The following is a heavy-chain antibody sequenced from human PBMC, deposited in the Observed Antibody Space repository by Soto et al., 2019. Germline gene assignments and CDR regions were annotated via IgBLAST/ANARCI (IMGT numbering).Heavy chain of an antibody. CDR2: IYFSGST. V-gene: IGHV4-30-4*01. J-gene: IGHJ6*02. CDR1: GGSVSSRDYY. CDR3: ARDPMPDHYYYGMDV. Sequence: SETLSLTCAVSGGSVSSRDYYWSWVRQSPGRGLEWIGYIYFSGSTYYNPSLKSRVSMSVDTSKNEFSLRLSSVTAADTAVYYCARDPMPDHYYYGMDVWGQGTTVTVSS. D-gene: IGHD2-2*01.